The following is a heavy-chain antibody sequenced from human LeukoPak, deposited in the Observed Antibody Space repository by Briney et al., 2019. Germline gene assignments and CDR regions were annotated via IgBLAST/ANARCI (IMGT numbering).Heavy chain of an antibody. CDR2: INPNSGGT. J-gene: IGHJ6*03. V-gene: IGHV1-2*02. CDR1: GYTFTGYY. D-gene: IGHD1-1*01. CDR3: ARERNGRYYYCYYMDV. Sequence: ASVKVSCKASGYTFTGYYMHWVRQAPGQGLEWMGWINPNSGGTNYAQKFQGRVTMTRDTSISTAYMELSRLRADDTAVYYCARERNGRYYYCYYMDVWGKGTTVTVSS.